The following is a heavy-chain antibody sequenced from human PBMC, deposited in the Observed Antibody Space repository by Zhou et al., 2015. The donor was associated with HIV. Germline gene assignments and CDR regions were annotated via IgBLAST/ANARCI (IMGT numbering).Heavy chain of an antibody. J-gene: IGHJ3*01. CDR1: GFTFDHYA. CDR2: ISWDGGST. V-gene: IGHV3-43D*03. Sequence: EVQLVESGGGLVQPGGSLRLSCAASGFTFDHYAMHWVRQAPGKGLEWVSLISWDGGSTYYADSVKGRFTISRDNSKNSLYLQMNSLRAEDTALYYCAKGGGGTTDAFDVWGQGTMVTVSS. D-gene: IGHD1-7*01. CDR3: AKGGGGTTDAFDV.